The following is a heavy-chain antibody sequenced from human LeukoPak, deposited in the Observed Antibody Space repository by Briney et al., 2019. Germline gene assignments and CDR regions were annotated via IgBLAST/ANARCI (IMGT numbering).Heavy chain of an antibody. D-gene: IGHD4-17*01. CDR3: ARDMTTATTCYLQH. CDR1: GFTFSDYS. Sequence: GGSLRLSCAASGFTFSDYSMNWVRQAPGKGLEWVSSISSRSTYRYYADSVKGRFTISRDNVKNSLCLQMNSLRAEDTAVYYCARDMTTATTCYLQHWGQGTLVTVSS. V-gene: IGHV3-21*06. CDR2: ISSRSTYR. J-gene: IGHJ1*01.